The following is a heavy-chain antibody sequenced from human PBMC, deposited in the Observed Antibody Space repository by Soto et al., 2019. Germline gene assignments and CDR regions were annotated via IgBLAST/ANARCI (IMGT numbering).Heavy chain of an antibody. CDR2: INPNSGGT. D-gene: IGHD6-13*01. Sequence: AASVKVSCKASGYTFTGYYMHWVRQATGQGLEWMGWINPNSGGTNYAQKFQGRVTMTRDTSISTAYMELSRLRSDDTAVYYCARGGSSVAAAGYYYGMDVWGQGTTVTVSS. V-gene: IGHV1-2*02. J-gene: IGHJ6*02. CDR3: ARGGSSVAAAGYYYGMDV. CDR1: GYTFTGYY.